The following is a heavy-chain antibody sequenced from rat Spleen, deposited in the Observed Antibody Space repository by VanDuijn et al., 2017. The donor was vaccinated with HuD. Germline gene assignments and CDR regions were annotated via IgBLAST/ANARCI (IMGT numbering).Heavy chain of an antibody. V-gene: IGHV4-2*01. CDR3: ARERPPLEY. Sequence: EVKLVESGGGLVQPGRSLKLSCAASGFNFNDYWMGWVRQAPGKGLEWIGEIKKDSSTINYAPSFKDKFTISRDNAQNTLYLQMNKLGSEDTAIYYCARERPPLEYWGQGVMVTVSS. J-gene: IGHJ2*01. CDR1: GFNFNDYW. CDR2: IKKDSSTI. D-gene: IGHD3-1*01.